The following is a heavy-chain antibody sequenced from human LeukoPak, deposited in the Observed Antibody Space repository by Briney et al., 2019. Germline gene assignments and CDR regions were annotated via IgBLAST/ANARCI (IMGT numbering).Heavy chain of an antibody. CDR2: IYSGGST. D-gene: IGHD4-17*01. CDR1: GGSISSYY. J-gene: IGHJ1*01. Sequence: PSETLSLTCTVSGGSISSYYWSWVRQAPGKGLEWVSVIYSGGSTYYADSVKGRFTISRDNSKNTLYLQMNSLRAEDTAVYYCAVTVTTRQYFQHWGQGTLVTVSS. V-gene: IGHV3-53*01. CDR3: AVTVTTRQYFQH.